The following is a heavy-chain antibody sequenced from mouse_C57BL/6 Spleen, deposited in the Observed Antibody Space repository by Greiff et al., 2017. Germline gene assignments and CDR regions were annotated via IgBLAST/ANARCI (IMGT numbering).Heavy chain of an antibody. J-gene: IGHJ2*01. CDR2: IWSGGST. CDR1: GFSLTSYG. D-gene: IGHD1-1*01. CDR3: ARKAGRSYGCLCCDD. V-gene: IGHV2-2*01. Sequence: QVQLKESGPGLVQPSQSLSITCTVSGFSLTSYGVHWVRQSPGKGLEWLGVIWSGGSTDYNAAFISRLSISKVNSKSQVLFKMDGLRADDAARDYCARKAGRSYGCLCCDDWGQGTTVTVSS.